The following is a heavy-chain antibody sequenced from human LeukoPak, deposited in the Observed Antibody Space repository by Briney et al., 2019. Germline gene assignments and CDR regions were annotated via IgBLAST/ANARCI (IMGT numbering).Heavy chain of an antibody. V-gene: IGHV3-21*01. CDR2: ISSSSSYI. D-gene: IGHD5-12*01. CDR1: GFTFITYN. CDR3: ARVRGYSGYDY. J-gene: IGHJ4*02. Sequence: KAGGSLRLSCAASGFTFITYNMNWVRQAPGKGLEWVSYISSSSSYIYYADSVKGRFTISRDNAKNSLYLQMNSLRAEDTAVYYCARVRGYSGYDYWGQGTLVTVSS.